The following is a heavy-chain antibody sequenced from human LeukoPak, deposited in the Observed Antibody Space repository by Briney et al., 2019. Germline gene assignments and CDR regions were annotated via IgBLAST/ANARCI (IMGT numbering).Heavy chain of an antibody. J-gene: IGHJ3*02. CDR3: ARVLRFLELSDAFDI. CDR1: GGSISSYY. V-gene: IGHV4-59*01. D-gene: IGHD3-3*01. CDR2: IYYSGST. Sequence: PSETLSLTCTVSGGSISSYYWSCIRQPPGKGLEWIGYIYYSGSTNYNPSLKSRVTISVDTSKNQFSLKLSSVTAADTAVYYCARVLRFLELSDAFDIWGQGTMVTVSS.